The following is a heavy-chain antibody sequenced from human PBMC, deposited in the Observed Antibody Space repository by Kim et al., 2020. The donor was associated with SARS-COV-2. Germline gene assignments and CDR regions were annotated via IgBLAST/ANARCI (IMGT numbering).Heavy chain of an antibody. CDR2: TKYDGTIT. CDR3: ARSDWFDP. Sequence: GGSLRLSCAASGFSISNYWMHWVRQTPGRGLVWVSRTKYDGTITYYADSVKGRFTISRDNRKNTVYLQMNSLRVEDTAVYYCARSDWFDPWGQGTLVTVSS. CDR1: GFSISNYW. J-gene: IGHJ5*02. V-gene: IGHV3-74*01.